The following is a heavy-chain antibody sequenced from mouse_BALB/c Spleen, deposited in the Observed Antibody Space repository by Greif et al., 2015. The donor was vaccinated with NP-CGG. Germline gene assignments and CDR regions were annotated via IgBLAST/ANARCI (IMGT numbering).Heavy chain of an antibody. Sequence: EVQLQQSGAELVRSGASVKLSCTASGFNIKDYYMHWVKQRPEQGLEWIGWIDPENGDTEYAPKFQGKATMTADTSSNTAYLQLSSRTSEDAAVYYCNAGGNYGYAMDYWGQGTSVTLSS. CDR1: GFNIKDYY. D-gene: IGHD2-1*01. CDR3: NAGGNYGYAMDY. V-gene: IGHV14-4*02. CDR2: IDPENGDT. J-gene: IGHJ4*01.